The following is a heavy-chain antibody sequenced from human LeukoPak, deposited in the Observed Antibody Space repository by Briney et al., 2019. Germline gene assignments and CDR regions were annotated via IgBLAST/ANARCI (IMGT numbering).Heavy chain of an antibody. CDR2: INPSGGST. D-gene: IGHD4-23*01. Sequence: ASVKVSCKASGYTFTSYYIHWVRQAPGQGLEWMGIINPSGGSTSYTQKFQGRVTMTRDMSTTTVYMELSSLRSEDTAMYYCARAVVTSPRSAFDIWGQGTMVTVSS. J-gene: IGHJ3*02. V-gene: IGHV1-46*01. CDR1: GYTFTSYY. CDR3: ARAVVTSPRSAFDI.